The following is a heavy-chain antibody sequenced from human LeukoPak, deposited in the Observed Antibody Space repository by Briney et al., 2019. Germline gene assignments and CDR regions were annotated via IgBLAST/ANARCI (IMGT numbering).Heavy chain of an antibody. Sequence: GGSLRLSCAASGFTFTSYWMHWVRQAPGEGLWWFSRINGDGTVAQYADSVKGRFTISRDNAKSTLHLQMNGLRGEDTAIYHCARQDILTAYYGVDSWGQGTLVTVSS. CDR3: ARQDILTAYYGVDS. CDR2: INGDGTVA. J-gene: IGHJ4*02. V-gene: IGHV3-74*01. CDR1: GFTFTSYW. D-gene: IGHD3-9*01.